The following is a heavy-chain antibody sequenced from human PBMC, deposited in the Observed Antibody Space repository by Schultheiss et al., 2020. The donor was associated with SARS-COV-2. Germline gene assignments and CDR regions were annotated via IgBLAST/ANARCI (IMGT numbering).Heavy chain of an antibody. CDR2: IIPILGIA. CDR1: GYTFTSYG. CDR3: ARADCSGGSCSGLNY. J-gene: IGHJ4*02. V-gene: IGHV1-69*04. Sequence: SVKVSCKASGYTFTSYGISWVRQAPGQGLEWMGRIIPILGIANYAQKFQGRVTITADKSTSTAYMELSSLRSEDTAVYYCARADCSGGSCSGLNYWGQGTLVTVSS. D-gene: IGHD2-15*01.